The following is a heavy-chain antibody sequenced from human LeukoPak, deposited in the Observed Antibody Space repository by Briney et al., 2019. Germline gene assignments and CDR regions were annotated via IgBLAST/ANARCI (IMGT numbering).Heavy chain of an antibody. CDR3: ARGRRYYDSSGYYTFFDY. J-gene: IGHJ4*02. CDR1: GGSMSSYY. D-gene: IGHD3-22*01. CDR2: IYYSGST. V-gene: IGHV4-59*06. Sequence: PSETLSLTCTVSGGSMSSYYWSWIRQHPGKGLEWIGYIYYSGSTYYNPSLKSRVTISVDTSKNQFSLKLSSVTAADTAVYYCARGRRYYDSSGYYTFFDYWGQGTLVTVSS.